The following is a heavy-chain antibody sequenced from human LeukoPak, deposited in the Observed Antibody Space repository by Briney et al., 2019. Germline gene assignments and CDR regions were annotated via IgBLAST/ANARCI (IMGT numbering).Heavy chain of an antibody. CDR3: ARGGASELYYFDY. Sequence: GGSLRLSCAASGFTISNAWMTWVRQAPGKGLECVSVIYDGGNTYYADSVKGRFTISRDNSKNTLYLQVNSLRAEDTAVYYCARGGASELYYFDYWGPGTLVTVSS. D-gene: IGHD2-15*01. CDR2: IYDGGNT. CDR1: GFTISNAW. V-gene: IGHV3-53*01. J-gene: IGHJ4*02.